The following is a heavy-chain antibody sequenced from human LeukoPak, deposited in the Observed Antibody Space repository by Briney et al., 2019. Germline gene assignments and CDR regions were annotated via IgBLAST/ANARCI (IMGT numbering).Heavy chain of an antibody. D-gene: IGHD1-26*01. J-gene: IGHJ5*02. CDR1: GGSISSGGYY. CDR3: AGMREWELHGWFDP. V-gene: IGHV4-61*08. Sequence: PSETLSLTCTVSGGSISSGGYYWSWIRQHPGKGLEWIGYIYYSGSTNYNPSLKSRVTISVDTSKNQFSLKLSSVTAADTAVYYCAGMREWELHGWFDPWGQGTLVTVSS. CDR2: IYYSGST.